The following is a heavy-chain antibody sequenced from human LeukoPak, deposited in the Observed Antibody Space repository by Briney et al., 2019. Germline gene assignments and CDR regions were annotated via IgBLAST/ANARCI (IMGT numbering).Heavy chain of an antibody. Sequence: SETLSLTCTVSGGSISSYYWSWIRQPPGKGLEWIGYIYYSGSTNYNPSLKSRVTISVDTSKNQFSLKLSSVTAADTAVSYCARMEAVVTPIDYWGQGTLVTVSS. CDR2: IYYSGST. CDR1: GGSISSYY. D-gene: IGHD4-23*01. CDR3: ARMEAVVTPIDY. V-gene: IGHV4-59*01. J-gene: IGHJ4*02.